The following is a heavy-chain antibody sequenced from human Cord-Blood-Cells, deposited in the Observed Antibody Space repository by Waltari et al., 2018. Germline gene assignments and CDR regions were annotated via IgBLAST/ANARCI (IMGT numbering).Heavy chain of an antibody. V-gene: IGHV4-4*07. CDR2: IYTSGST. CDR1: GGSISSYY. J-gene: IGHJ3*02. Sequence: QVQLQESGPGLVKPSETLSLTCTVSGGSISSYYWSWIRQPAGKGLEWIGRIYTSGSTNYNPSLKSRVTMSVDTSKNQFSLKLSSVTAADTAVYYCARTESYCSSTSCYDAFDIWGQGTMVTVSS. D-gene: IGHD2-2*01. CDR3: ARTESYCSSTSCYDAFDI.